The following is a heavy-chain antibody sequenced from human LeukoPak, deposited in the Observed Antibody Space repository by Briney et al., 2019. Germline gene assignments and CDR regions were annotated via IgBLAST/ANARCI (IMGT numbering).Heavy chain of an antibody. CDR2: FDPEDGET. Sequence: ASVKVSCKVSGYTLTKLSMHWVRQAPGKGLEWMGGFDPEDGETIYAQKFQGRVTMTEDTSTDTAYMELSSLRSEDTAVYYCATAPGSYYSDAFDIWGQGTMVTVSS. CDR1: GYTLTKLS. D-gene: IGHD3-10*01. V-gene: IGHV1-24*01. J-gene: IGHJ3*02. CDR3: ATAPGSYYSDAFDI.